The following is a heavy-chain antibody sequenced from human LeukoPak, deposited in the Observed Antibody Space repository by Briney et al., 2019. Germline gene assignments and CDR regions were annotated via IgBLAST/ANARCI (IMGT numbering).Heavy chain of an antibody. V-gene: IGHV4-59*12. J-gene: IGHJ4*02. CDR3: ARGTMTTVTYYFDY. CDR1: SGSLSNYY. Sequence: SETLSLTYSVSSGSLSNYYWSWIRHPPGKGREGIGYIYYSESTNYNPSLKSRVTISVDTSKNQFSLKLSSVTAADTAVYYCARGTMTTVTYYFDYWGQGTLVTVSS. D-gene: IGHD4-17*01. CDR2: IYYSEST.